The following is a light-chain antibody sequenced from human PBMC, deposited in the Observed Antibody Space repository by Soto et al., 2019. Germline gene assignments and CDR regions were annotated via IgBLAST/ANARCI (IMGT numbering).Light chain of an antibody. CDR2: GAS. Sequence: EIVLTQSPSTLSLSPGERATLSCRASQSISSNYFAWYQQKPGQAPRLLIYGASNRATGIPDRFSGSGSGTDFTLTISRLESEDCAVYYCQQYSWTFGQGTKVDIK. CDR3: QQYSWT. V-gene: IGKV3-20*01. CDR1: QSISSNY. J-gene: IGKJ1*01.